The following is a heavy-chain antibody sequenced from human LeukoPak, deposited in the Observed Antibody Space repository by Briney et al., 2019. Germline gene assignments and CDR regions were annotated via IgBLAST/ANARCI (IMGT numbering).Heavy chain of an antibody. J-gene: IGHJ3*02. Sequence: SETLSLTCTVSGGSINSYFWSWIRQPPGKGLEWIGCIYYTGSTKYNPSLKSRVSISVNTSRKQFSLKLSSVTAADTAVYYCARQVGESDAFDIWGQGTLVTVSS. D-gene: IGHD3-10*01. CDR1: GGSINSYF. CDR3: ARQVGESDAFDI. CDR2: IYYTGST. V-gene: IGHV4-59*08.